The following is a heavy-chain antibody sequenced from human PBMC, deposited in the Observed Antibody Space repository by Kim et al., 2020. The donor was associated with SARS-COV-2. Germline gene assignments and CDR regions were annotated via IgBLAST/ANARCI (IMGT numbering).Heavy chain of an antibody. V-gene: IGHV4-34*01. Sequence: SETLSLTCGVSGGSLSSYFWTWIRQPPGKGLEWIGEINDSGTTNYNPSLKSRVTISVETSKNHFSLKLTSVTAADTAVYYCARGYFASGFNWFAPWGPGTLVTVSS. J-gene: IGHJ5*02. D-gene: IGHD3-10*01. CDR1: GGSLSSYF. CDR3: ARGYFASGFNWFAP. CDR2: INDSGTT.